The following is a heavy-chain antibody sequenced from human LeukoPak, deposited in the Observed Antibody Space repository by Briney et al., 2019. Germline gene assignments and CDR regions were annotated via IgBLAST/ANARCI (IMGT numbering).Heavy chain of an antibody. CDR1: GGSISSGGYY. D-gene: IGHD6-6*01. CDR3: ARDLYSSSAGGFDY. Sequence: SETLSLNCSVSGGSISSGGYYWSWIRQPPGKGLEWIGYIYHSGSTYYNPSLKSRVTISVDRSKNQFSLKLSSVTAADTAVYYCARDLYSSSAGGFDYWGQGTLVTVSS. J-gene: IGHJ4*02. CDR2: IYHSGST. V-gene: IGHV4-30-2*01.